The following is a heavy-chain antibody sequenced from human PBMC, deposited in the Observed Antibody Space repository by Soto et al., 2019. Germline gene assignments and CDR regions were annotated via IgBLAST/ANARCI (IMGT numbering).Heavy chain of an antibody. CDR3: ARGLATLPVFAFDI. Sequence: SVPTLVNPTQTLTLTCSFSGFSLSTSGVGVGWIRQSPGKALEWLALIYWSGDEHYRPSLKSRLSITKDTSKNHVVLIMTNMDPVDTATYYCARGLATLPVFAFDIWGQGTMVTVSS. D-gene: IGHD1-1*01. J-gene: IGHJ3*02. V-gene: IGHV2-5*01. CDR1: GFSLSTSGVG. CDR2: IYWSGDE.